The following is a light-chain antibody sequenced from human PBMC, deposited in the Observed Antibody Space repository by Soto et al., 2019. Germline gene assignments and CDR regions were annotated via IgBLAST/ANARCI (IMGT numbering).Light chain of an antibody. V-gene: IGKV1-27*01. Sequence: DIQMTQSPSSLSASVGDGVTITCRASQGINNYLAWYQQKPGKVPVLLIYSASTLKSGVPSRFSGRGAGTDFTLTISSLQPEDFATYYCQKYDRAPRTFGQGTKVDIK. J-gene: IGKJ1*01. CDR1: QGINNY. CDR3: QKYDRAPRT. CDR2: SAS.